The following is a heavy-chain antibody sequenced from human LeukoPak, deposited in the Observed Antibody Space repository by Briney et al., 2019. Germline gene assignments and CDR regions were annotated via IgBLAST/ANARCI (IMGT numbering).Heavy chain of an antibody. Sequence: GGSLRLSCAASGFTFSSYAMSWVRQAPGKGLEWVSAISGSGGSTYYADSVKGRFTISRDNSKNTLYLQMNSLRAEDTAVYYCAKEGANYDFWSGRLYYFDYWGQGTLVTVSS. CDR1: GFTFSSYA. V-gene: IGHV3-23*01. CDR3: AKEGANYDFWSGRLYYFDY. CDR2: ISGSGGST. J-gene: IGHJ4*02. D-gene: IGHD3-3*01.